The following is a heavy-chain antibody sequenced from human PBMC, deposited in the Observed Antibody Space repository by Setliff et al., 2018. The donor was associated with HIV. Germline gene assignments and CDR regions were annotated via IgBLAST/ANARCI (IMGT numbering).Heavy chain of an antibody. D-gene: IGHD2-15*01. CDR3: AAVFTGEPGRSLDY. Sequence: ETLRLSCVVSGFTFITSTMNWVRQAPGKGLEWVASISSSGTYIHYADSVKGRFSISRDNAQNSLSLQMSSLRPEDTAVYYCAAVFTGEPGRSLDYWGPGTLVTVSS. CDR1: GFTFITST. V-gene: IGHV3-21*06. J-gene: IGHJ4*02. CDR2: ISSSGTYI.